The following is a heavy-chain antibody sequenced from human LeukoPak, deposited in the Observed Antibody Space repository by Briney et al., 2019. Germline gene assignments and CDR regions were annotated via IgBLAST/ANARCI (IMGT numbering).Heavy chain of an antibody. D-gene: IGHD2-15*01. CDR3: ASGRYCSGGSCYGIPNY. CDR1: GGSISSYY. V-gene: IGHV4-59*08. Sequence: PPETLSLTCTVSGGSISSYYWSWIRQPPGKGLEWIGYIYYSGSTNYNPSLKSRVTISVDTSKNQFSLKLSSVTAADTAVYYCASGRYCSGGSCYGIPNYWGQGTLVTVSS. J-gene: IGHJ4*02. CDR2: IYYSGST.